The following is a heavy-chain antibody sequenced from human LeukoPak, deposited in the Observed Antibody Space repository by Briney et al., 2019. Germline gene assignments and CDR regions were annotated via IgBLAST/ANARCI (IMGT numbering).Heavy chain of an antibody. J-gene: IGHJ4*02. V-gene: IGHV4-39*01. Sequence: SETLSLTCTVSGGSISSSSYYWGWIRQPPGKGLEWIGSIYYSGSTYYNPSLKSRVTISVDTSKNQFSLKLSSVTAADTAVYYCARQGPRSGSFDYWGQGTLVTVSS. CDR2: IYYSGST. D-gene: IGHD3-10*01. CDR3: ARQGPRSGSFDY. CDR1: GGSISSSSYY.